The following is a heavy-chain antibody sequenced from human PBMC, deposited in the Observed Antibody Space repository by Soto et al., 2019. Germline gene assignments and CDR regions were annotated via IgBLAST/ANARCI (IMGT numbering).Heavy chain of an antibody. Sequence: XGSLRLTCAASGFTFSSYSMSWVRQAPGKGLEWVSAISGSGGSTYYADSVKGRFTISRDNSKNTLYLQMNSLRAEDTAVYYCAKDGSGSYYNVNWFDTWGQGTLVTVSS. D-gene: IGHD3-10*01. CDR2: ISGSGGST. V-gene: IGHV3-23*01. CDR3: AKDGSGSYYNVNWFDT. CDR1: GFTFSSYS. J-gene: IGHJ5*02.